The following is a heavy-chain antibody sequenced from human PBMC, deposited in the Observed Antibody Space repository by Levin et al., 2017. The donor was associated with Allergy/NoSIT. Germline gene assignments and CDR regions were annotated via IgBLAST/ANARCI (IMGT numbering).Heavy chain of an antibody. V-gene: IGHV3-23*01. J-gene: IGHJ4*02. CDR2: ISGSGGDT. CDR3: AKDSYYGSGNYDYFDC. D-gene: IGHD3-10*01. CDR1: GFTFSSYA. Sequence: LSLTCAASGFTFSSYAMSWVRQAPGKGLEWVSAISGSGGDTYYADSVKGQFTISRDNSKNTLYLQMDSVRAEDSAVYFCAKDSYYGSGNYDYFDCWGQGTLVTVSS.